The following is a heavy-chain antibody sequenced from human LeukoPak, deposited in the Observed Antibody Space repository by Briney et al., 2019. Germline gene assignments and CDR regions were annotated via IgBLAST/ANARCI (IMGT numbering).Heavy chain of an antibody. V-gene: IGHV4-59*08. D-gene: IGHD1-26*01. J-gene: IGHJ3*01. CDR2: IYYTWTT. Sequence: SETLSLTCTVSGGSISSYYWSWIRQPPGKGLEWIGYIYYTWTTNYNPSLKSRVTISVDTSKNQVSLKLSSVTAADTAIYYCARATAWIDAFDFWGQGTMVTVSS. CDR1: GGSISSYY. CDR3: ARATAWIDAFDF.